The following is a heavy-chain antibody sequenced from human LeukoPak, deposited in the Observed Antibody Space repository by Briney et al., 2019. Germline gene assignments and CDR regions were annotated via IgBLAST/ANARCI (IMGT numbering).Heavy chain of an antibody. CDR3: ARIAAAGNRRLSF. D-gene: IGHD6-13*01. J-gene: IGHJ4*02. V-gene: IGHV1-8*01. CDR2: MNPNSGNT. CDR1: GYTFTSYD. Sequence: ASVKVSCKASGYTFTSYDINWVRQATGQGLEWMGWMNPNSGNTGYAQKFQGRITMTRNTSISTAYMELSSLTSEDTAVYYCARIAAAGNRRLSFWGQETLVTVSS.